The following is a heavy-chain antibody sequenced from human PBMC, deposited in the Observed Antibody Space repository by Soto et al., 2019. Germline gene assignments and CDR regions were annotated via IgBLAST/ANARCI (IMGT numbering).Heavy chain of an antibody. CDR2: IYYSETETT. D-gene: IGHD2-15*01. J-gene: IGHJ5*02. CDR3: ARQHCSGKDCYPFLDR. Sequence: SETLSLTCTVSGDSLSDYYWGWIRQPPGQGLEWIAYIYYSETETTHYSPSLKSRVTISLDTLKNQFSLRLSSVTAADTAVYYCARQHCSGKDCYPFLDRWGQGTLVTVSS. V-gene: IGHV4-59*01. CDR1: GDSLSDYY.